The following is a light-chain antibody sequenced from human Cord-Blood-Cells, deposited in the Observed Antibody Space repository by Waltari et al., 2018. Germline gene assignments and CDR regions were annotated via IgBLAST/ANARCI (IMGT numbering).Light chain of an antibody. J-gene: IGKJ5*01. CDR3: QQYNSYSPIT. V-gene: IGKV1-5*01. CDR1: QSISSW. CDR2: DAS. Sequence: DIQTTQSPPTLSASVGQRVTITCRASQSISSWLAWYQQKPGKAPKLLIYDASSLESGVPSRFSGSGSGTEFTLTISSLQPDDFATYYCQQYNSYSPITSGQGTRLEIK.